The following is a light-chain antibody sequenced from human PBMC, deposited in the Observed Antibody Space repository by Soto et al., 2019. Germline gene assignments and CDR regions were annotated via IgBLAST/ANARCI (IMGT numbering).Light chain of an antibody. Sequence: EILMTQSPATLSVSPGERVTLSCRAGQGVTTNFAWYQQKSGQSPRLLIYDVSSRATGVPYRFSGTGSETDLTLTISGLQSEDSAIYFCQKYNNWPFSXGQGTRLEIK. V-gene: IGKV3-15*01. J-gene: IGKJ5*01. CDR2: DVS. CDR3: QKYNNWPFS. CDR1: QGVTTN.